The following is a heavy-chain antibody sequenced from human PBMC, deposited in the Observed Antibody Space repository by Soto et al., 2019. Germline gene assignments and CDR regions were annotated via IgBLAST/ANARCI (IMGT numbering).Heavy chain of an antibody. D-gene: IGHD3-10*01. CDR1: GCTFTSYA. CDR3: ARDRGDFDL. V-gene: IGHV1-3*01. Sequence: QVQLVQSGAEVKKPGASVKVSCKASGCTFTSYAMHWVRQAPGQRLEWMGWINAGNGNTKYSQKFQGRVTITRDTSASTVYMELSSLRSEDTAVYYCARDRGDFDLWGRGTLVTVSS. CDR2: INAGNGNT. J-gene: IGHJ2*01.